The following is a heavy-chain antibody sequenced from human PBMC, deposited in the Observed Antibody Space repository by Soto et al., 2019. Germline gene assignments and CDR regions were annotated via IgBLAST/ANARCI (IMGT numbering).Heavy chain of an antibody. CDR2: ISSSSSTI. CDR3: ARVIWSGHLTSDL. J-gene: IGHJ5*02. Sequence: EVQVVESGGGLVQRGGSLRLSCAASGFTFSSNSMNWVRQAPGKGLEWISYISSSSSTIYADSVKGRFTISRDNAKNSLYLQMNSLRDEVTAVYYCARVIWSGHLTSDLWGQGTLVTVSS. V-gene: IGHV3-48*02. D-gene: IGHD3-3*01. CDR1: GFTFSSNS.